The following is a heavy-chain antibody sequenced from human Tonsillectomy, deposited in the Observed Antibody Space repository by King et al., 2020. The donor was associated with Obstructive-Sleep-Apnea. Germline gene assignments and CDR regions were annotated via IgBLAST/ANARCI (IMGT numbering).Heavy chain of an antibody. J-gene: IGHJ4*02. Sequence: VQLVESGGGLVQPGGSLRLSCAASGLTFSSYWMSWVRQAPGKGLEWVANIKLDGSEEYYVDSGKGRFTISRDNAKNSLYLQMNSLRAEDTAMYYCASPLSIPLLTGYGYWGQGTLVTVPS. V-gene: IGHV3-7*01. D-gene: IGHD3-9*01. CDR3: ASPLSIPLLTGYGY. CDR1: GLTFSSYW. CDR2: IKLDGSEE.